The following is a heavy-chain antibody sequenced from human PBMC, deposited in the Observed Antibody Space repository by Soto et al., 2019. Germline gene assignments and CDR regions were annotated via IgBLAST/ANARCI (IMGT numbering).Heavy chain of an antibody. CDR3: ARVVPAPYNWFDP. D-gene: IGHD2-2*01. J-gene: IGHJ5*02. V-gene: IGHV4-34*01. CDR1: GVSFSGYY. Sequence: PSETLCLTCAVYGVSFSGYYWSWIRQPPGKGLEWIGEINHSGSTNYNPSLKSRVTISVDTSKNQFSLKLSSVTAADTAVYYCARVVPAPYNWFDPWGQGTLVTVSS. CDR2: INHSGST.